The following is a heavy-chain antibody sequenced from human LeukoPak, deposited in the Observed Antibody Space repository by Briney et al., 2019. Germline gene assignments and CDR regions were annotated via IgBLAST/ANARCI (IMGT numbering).Heavy chain of an antibody. Sequence: ASVKVSCKVSGYTLTALSMHWVRQAPGKGLEWMGGFDPEDGETIYAQKFQGRVTMTEDTSTDTAYMELSSLRSEDTAVYYCASPSSSGSHLDIWGQGTMVTVSS. CDR1: GYTLTALS. CDR2: FDPEDGET. V-gene: IGHV1-24*01. CDR3: ASPSSSGSHLDI. D-gene: IGHD3-22*01. J-gene: IGHJ3*02.